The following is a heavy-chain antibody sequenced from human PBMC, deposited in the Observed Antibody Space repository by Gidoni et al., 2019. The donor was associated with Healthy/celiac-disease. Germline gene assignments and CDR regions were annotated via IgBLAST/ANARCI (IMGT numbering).Heavy chain of an antibody. D-gene: IGHD4-17*01. J-gene: IGHJ4*02. CDR3: AREGYGDYVGSPQVDY. CDR2: IYYSGST. CDR1: GGSISSGDYY. V-gene: IGHV4-30-4*01. Sequence: QVQLQESGPGLVKPSQTLSLTCTVSGGSISSGDYYWSWIRQPPGKGLEWIGYIYYSGSTYYNPSLKSRVTISVDTSKNQFSLKLSSVTAADTAVYYCAREGYGDYVGSPQVDYWGQGTLVTVSS.